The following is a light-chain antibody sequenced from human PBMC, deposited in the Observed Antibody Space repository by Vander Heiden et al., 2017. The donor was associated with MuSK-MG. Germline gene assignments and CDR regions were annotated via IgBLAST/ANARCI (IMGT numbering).Light chain of an antibody. CDR3: MQRIQLPLMYT. J-gene: IGKJ2*01. CDR2: EVS. V-gene: IGKV2D-29*01. Sequence: DIVMTQTPLSLAVTTGQQASISCKSSKSLLHSDVKTYLYWYLQKPGQPPQLLIYEVSNRFSGVQERFSGSGSGTDFTLKISRVEAEDVGVYYCMQRIQLPLMYTFGQGTKMEIK. CDR1: KSLLHSDVKTY.